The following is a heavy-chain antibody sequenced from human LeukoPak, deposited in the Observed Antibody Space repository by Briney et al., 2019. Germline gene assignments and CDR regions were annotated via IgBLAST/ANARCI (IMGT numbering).Heavy chain of an antibody. Sequence: ASVKVSCKASGGTFSSYAISWVRQAPGQGLEWVGGIIPIFGTANYAQKFQGRVTITTDESTSTAYMELSSLRSEDTAVYYCARALSSSSPTLDYWGQGTLVTVSS. V-gene: IGHV1-69*05. CDR1: GGTFSSYA. J-gene: IGHJ4*02. CDR3: ARALSSSSPTLDY. D-gene: IGHD6-6*01. CDR2: IIPIFGTA.